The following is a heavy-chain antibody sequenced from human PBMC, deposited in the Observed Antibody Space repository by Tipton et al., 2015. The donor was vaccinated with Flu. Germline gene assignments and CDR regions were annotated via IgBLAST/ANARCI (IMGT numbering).Heavy chain of an antibody. Sequence: TLSLTCIVSGGSISSYYWSWIRQPAGKGLEWIGRIYTSGSTNYNPSLKSRVTTSVDTSKNQFSLKLSSVTAADTAVYYCAREEYCSGGTCYEGWFDPWGQGTLVTVSS. CDR3: AREEYCSGGTCYEGWFDP. J-gene: IGHJ5*02. D-gene: IGHD2-15*01. CDR2: IYTSGST. V-gene: IGHV4-4*07. CDR1: GGSISSYY.